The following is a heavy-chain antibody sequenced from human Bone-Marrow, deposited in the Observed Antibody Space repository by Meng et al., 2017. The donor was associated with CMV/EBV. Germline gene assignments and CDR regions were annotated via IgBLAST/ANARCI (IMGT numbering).Heavy chain of an antibody. V-gene: IGHV3-33*01. CDR2: IWYDGSQK. D-gene: IGHD1-1*01. CDR3: ARDYGAISRLERREFDS. J-gene: IGHJ4*01. CDR1: FIFSNYA. Sequence: FIFSNYAMHCVRQAPGKGLEWVAVIWYDGSQKYYADSVKGRFTVSRDNSKEMMYLQMDTLRVEDTAVYFCARDYGAISRLERREFDSWGHGTLVTVSS.